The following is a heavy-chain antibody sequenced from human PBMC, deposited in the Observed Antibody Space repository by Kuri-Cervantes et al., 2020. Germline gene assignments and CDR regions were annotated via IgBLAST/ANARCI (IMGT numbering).Heavy chain of an antibody. Sequence: ASVKVSCKASGYTFTSYAMHWVRQAPGQRLEWMGWINAGNGNTKYSQKFQGRVTMTRDTSASTAYMELSSLRSEDTAVYYCARENGYSGYGVYSYWGQGTLVTVSS. V-gene: IGHV1-3*01. CDR3: ARENGYSGYGVYSY. CDR2: INAGNGNT. D-gene: IGHD5-12*01. CDR1: GYTFTSYA. J-gene: IGHJ4*02.